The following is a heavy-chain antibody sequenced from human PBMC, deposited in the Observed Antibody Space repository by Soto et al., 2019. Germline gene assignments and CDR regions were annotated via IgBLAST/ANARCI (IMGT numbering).Heavy chain of an antibody. V-gene: IGHV4-59*01. Sequence: QVQLQESGPGLVKPSETLSLTCTVAGGYISSYYWSWIRQPPGKGLEWIGYIYYSGSTNYNPSLKSRVTISVDTSKNQFSLKLSSVTAADTAVYYCARDIMGTNYYYYGMDLWGQGTTVTVSS. CDR2: IYYSGST. CDR1: GGYISSYY. J-gene: IGHJ6*02. CDR3: ARDIMGTNYYYYGMDL. D-gene: IGHD2-8*01.